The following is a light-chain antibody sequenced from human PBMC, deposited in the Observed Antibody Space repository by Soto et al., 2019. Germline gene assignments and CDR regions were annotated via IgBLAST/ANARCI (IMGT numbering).Light chain of an antibody. CDR2: EVN. CDR1: SSDVGGYNY. V-gene: IGLV2-8*01. J-gene: IGLJ2*01. CDR3: SSYTGRNDLTVI. Sequence: QSALTQPPSASGSPGQSVTISCTGTSSDVGGYNYVSWFQQHPGKVPKLMIYEVNKRPSGVPDRFSGSKSGNTASLTVSGLQAEDEADYYCSSYTGRNDLTVIIGGGTKLTVL.